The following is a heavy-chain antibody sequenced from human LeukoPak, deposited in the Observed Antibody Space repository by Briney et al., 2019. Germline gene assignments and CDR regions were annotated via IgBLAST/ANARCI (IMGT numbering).Heavy chain of an antibody. Sequence: SETLSLTCTVSGASVSSYYWSWIRQPAGKGLEWIGRIYTSGSTNYNPSLKSRVTMSVDTSKNQFSLKLSSVTAADTAVYYCARDWTTGTTAWGYYYYGMDVWGQGTTVTVSS. CDR3: ARDWTTGTTAWGYYYYGMDV. D-gene: IGHD1-1*01. CDR2: IYTSGST. J-gene: IGHJ6*02. V-gene: IGHV4-4*07. CDR1: GASVSSYY.